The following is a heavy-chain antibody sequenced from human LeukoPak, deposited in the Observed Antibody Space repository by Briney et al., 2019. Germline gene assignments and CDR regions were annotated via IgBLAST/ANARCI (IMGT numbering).Heavy chain of an antibody. V-gene: IGHV3-48*02. Sequence: PGRSLRLSCAASGFTFSSYNMNWVRQAPGKGLEWVSYISSSSSTIYYADSVKGRFTISRDNAKNSLYLQMNSLRDEDTAVYYCARDKHIGAAGGGWFDPWGQGTLVTVSS. CDR2: ISSSSSTI. D-gene: IGHD6-13*01. J-gene: IGHJ5*02. CDR1: GFTFSSYN. CDR3: ARDKHIGAAGGGWFDP.